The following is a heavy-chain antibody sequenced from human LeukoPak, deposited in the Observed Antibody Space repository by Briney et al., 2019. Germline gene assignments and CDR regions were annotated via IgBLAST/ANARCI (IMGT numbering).Heavy chain of an antibody. CDR1: GFTFSTYW. D-gene: IGHD4-23*01. CDR2: INSDGSTT. J-gene: IGHJ1*01. V-gene: IGHV3-74*01. Sequence: GGSLRLSCAASGFTFSTYWMHWVRQSPGKGLVWVSRINSDGSTTNYADSVKGRFTISRDNAKNTLYLQMNSLRAEDTAVYYCYGANAEHWGQGTLVAVSS. CDR3: YGANAEH.